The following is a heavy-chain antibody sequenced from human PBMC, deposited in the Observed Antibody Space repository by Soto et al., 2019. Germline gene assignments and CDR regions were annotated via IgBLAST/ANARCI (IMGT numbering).Heavy chain of an antibody. J-gene: IGHJ4*02. V-gene: IGHV4-59*01. Sequence: SETLSLTCTVSGGSISSYYWSWIRQPPGKGLEWIGYIYYSGSTNYNPSLKSRVTISVDTSKNQFSLKLSSVTAADTAVYYCARYRGYCSGGSCYGAIDYWGQGTLVTVSS. CDR1: GGSISSYY. D-gene: IGHD2-15*01. CDR2: IYYSGST. CDR3: ARYRGYCSGGSCYGAIDY.